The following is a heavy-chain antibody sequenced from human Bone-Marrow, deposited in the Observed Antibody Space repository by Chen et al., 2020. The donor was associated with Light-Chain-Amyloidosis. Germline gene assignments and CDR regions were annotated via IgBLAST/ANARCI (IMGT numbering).Heavy chain of an antibody. CDR2: IDYSGSS. CDR1: GGSINSGGYY. CDR3: ARDRYSTTPWDYSSGMDV. J-gene: IGHJ6*02. D-gene: IGHD1-1*01. Sequence: QVQLQESGPGLVKPSQTLSLTCSVSGGSINSGGYYWSWIRQHPGKGLEWIGFIDYSGSSYYNPSLQSRVTISIDTSKKEISLRLSSVTAADTAVYYCARDRYSTTPWDYSSGMDVWGQGTTVTVSS. V-gene: IGHV4-31*03.